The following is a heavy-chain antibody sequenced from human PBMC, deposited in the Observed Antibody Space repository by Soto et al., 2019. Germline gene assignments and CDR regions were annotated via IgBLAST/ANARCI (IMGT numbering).Heavy chain of an antibody. CDR3: ARKGDGSSSSWFGAPSGYYYYYYMDV. V-gene: IGHV4-34*01. D-gene: IGHD1-26*01. CDR1: GGSFSGYY. J-gene: IGHJ6*03. Sequence: AETLSLTCAVYGGSFSGYYWSWIRQPPGTGLEWIGEINHSGSTNYNPSLKSRVTISVDTSKNQFSLKLSSVTAADTAVYYCARKGDGSSSSWFGAPSGYYYYYYMDVWGKGTTVT. CDR2: INHSGST.